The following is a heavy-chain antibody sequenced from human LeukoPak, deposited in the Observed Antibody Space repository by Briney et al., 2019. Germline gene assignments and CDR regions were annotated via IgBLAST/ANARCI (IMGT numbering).Heavy chain of an antibody. CDR2: IGASGEST. D-gene: IGHD5-24*01. CDR1: GFTFSNYV. Sequence: PGGSLRLSRAASGFTFSNYVMTWVRQAPGKGLEWVSLIGASGESTYYADSVKGRFTISRDNSKNTLSLQMNSLRVEDTAMYFCAKDIQLSTWGLGTMVTVSS. V-gene: IGHV3-23*01. J-gene: IGHJ3*01. CDR3: AKDIQLST.